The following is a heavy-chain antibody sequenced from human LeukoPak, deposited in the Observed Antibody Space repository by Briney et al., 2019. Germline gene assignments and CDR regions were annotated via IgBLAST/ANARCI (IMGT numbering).Heavy chain of an antibody. Sequence: ASVKVSCKASGGTFSSYPISWVRQAPGQGLEWMGWISDYNGNTNYAQKLQGRVTMTTDTSTSTAYMDLRSLRSDDTAVYYCAREMPVAGTGHFDFWGQGTLVTVSS. J-gene: IGHJ4*02. CDR3: AREMPVAGTGHFDF. CDR2: ISDYNGNT. D-gene: IGHD6-19*01. V-gene: IGHV1-18*01. CDR1: GGTFSSYP.